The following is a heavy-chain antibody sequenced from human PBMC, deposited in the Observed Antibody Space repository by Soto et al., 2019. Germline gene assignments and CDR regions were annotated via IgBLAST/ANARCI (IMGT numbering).Heavy chain of an antibody. J-gene: IGHJ6*03. CDR3: ARHLLDFGGVIVMFPDYYYYMDV. Sequence: SETLSLTCTVSGGSISSSSYYWGWIRQPPGKGLEWIGSIYYSGSTYYNPSLKSRVTISVDTSKNQFSLKLSSVTAADTAVYYCARHLLDFGGVIVMFPDYYYYMDVWGKGTTVTVSS. CDR2: IYYSGST. D-gene: IGHD3-16*02. V-gene: IGHV4-39*01. CDR1: GGSISSSSYY.